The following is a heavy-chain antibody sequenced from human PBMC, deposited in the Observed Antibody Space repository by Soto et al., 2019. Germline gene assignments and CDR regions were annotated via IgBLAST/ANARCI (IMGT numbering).Heavy chain of an antibody. D-gene: IGHD5-12*01. CDR3: AREASGYDF. CDR2: IIPVFGRP. V-gene: IGHV1-69*13. CDR1: GGTFSSVG. Sequence: SVKVSCKASGGTFSSVGISWVRQAPGQGLEWMGGIIPVFGRPNYAQRFRGRLTITADESTNTSYMELIDLTSEDTAVYYCAREASGYDFWGQGTQVTVSS. J-gene: IGHJ1*01.